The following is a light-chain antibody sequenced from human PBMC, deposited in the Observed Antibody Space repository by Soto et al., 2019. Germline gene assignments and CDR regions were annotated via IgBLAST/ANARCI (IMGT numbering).Light chain of an antibody. CDR2: GIS. CDR3: QQGSDWPPTYT. Sequence: EMVLTQSPATLSLSPGERVTLSCRASQSVSKSLVWYQQKAGQAPRLLLYGISYRATGVPARFSGSGSGTDFTLSISSLEPEDFAIYYCQQGSDWPPTYTFGQGTKLEIK. CDR1: QSVSKS. V-gene: IGKV3-11*01. J-gene: IGKJ2*01.